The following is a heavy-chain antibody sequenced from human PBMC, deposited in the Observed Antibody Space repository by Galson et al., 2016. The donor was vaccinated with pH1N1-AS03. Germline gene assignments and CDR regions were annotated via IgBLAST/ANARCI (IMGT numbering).Heavy chain of an antibody. Sequence: SLRLSCAASGFTFSSYEMNWVRQAPGKGLEWVSYISSSGSTIYYADSVKGRFTISRDNFENMVYLQMNSLRPEDTAVYYCAGDEGFVNGINVWGQGTTVTVSS. J-gene: IGHJ6*02. CDR2: ISSSGSTI. CDR1: GFTFSSYE. CDR3: AGDEGFVNGINV. V-gene: IGHV3-48*03. D-gene: IGHD2-21*01.